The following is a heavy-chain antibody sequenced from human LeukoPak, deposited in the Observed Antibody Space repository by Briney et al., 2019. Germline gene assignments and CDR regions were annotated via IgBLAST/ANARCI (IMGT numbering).Heavy chain of an antibody. D-gene: IGHD3-22*01. V-gene: IGHV1-69*04. Sequence: SVKVSCKASGGTFSSYAISWVRQAPGQGLEWMGRIIPILGIANYAQKFQGRVTITADKSTSTAYMELSSLRSEDTAVYYCTKNPAYFFDGNGYYYFDYWGQGTLVTVSS. J-gene: IGHJ4*02. CDR2: IIPILGIA. CDR3: TKNPAYFFDGNGYYYFDY. CDR1: GGTFSSYA.